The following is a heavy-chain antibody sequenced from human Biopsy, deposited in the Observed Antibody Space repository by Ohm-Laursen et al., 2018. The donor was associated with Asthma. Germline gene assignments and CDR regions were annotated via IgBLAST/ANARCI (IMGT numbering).Heavy chain of an antibody. V-gene: IGHV1-69*01. Sequence: SSVKVSCKALGGTFNTYVIGWARQAPGHGLEWMGGINSVFGTTTYPQKFQDRVTITADDSTSTVYMELSSLRSEDTAVYYCARKAGSCISRTCYSLDFWGQGTLVTVSS. J-gene: IGHJ4*02. CDR3: ARKAGSCISRTCYSLDF. CDR1: GGTFNTYV. CDR2: INSVFGTT. D-gene: IGHD2-2*01.